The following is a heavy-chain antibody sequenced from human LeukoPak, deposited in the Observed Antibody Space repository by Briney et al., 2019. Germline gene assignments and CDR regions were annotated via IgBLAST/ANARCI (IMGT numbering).Heavy chain of an antibody. J-gene: IGHJ4*02. CDR3: ARAQPFGGC. Sequence: EGSLRLSCAASGFTFDNYWMTWVRQAPGKGLEWVANIRQDGGEKYHVDSVKGRFTISRDNTKNSLYLQMNSLRAEDTAVYYCARAQPFGGCWGQGTLVTVSS. CDR2: IRQDGGEK. V-gene: IGHV3-7*01. CDR1: GFTFDNYW. D-gene: IGHD3-10*01.